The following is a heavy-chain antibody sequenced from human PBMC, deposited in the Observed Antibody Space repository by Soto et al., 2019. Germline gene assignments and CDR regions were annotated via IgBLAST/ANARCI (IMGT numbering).Heavy chain of an antibody. D-gene: IGHD3-3*01. V-gene: IGHV3-33*01. CDR2: IWYDGSNK. CDR1: GFTFSSYG. Sequence: PGGSLRLSCAASGFTFSSYGMHWVSQAPGKGLEWVAVIWYDGSNKYYADSVKGRFTISRDNSKNTLYLQMNSLRAEDTAVYYCGRDGKGGVFWSGGGFDYWGQGTLVTVSS. J-gene: IGHJ4*02. CDR3: GRDGKGGVFWSGGGFDY.